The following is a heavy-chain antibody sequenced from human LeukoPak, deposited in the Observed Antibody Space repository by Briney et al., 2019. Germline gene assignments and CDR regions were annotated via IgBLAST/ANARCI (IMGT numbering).Heavy chain of an antibody. CDR3: ARAGGYGGVLNF. Sequence: PGGSLRLSCAASGFTFSTYWMHWVRQAPGKGLVWVSLINSDGSTTTYGDSMRGRFTISRDNAKSTLNLQMNSVTAEDTAVYYCARAGGYGGVLNFWGQGTLVTVSS. CDR2: INSDGSTT. J-gene: IGHJ4*02. V-gene: IGHV3-74*01. CDR1: GFTFSTYW. D-gene: IGHD3-22*01.